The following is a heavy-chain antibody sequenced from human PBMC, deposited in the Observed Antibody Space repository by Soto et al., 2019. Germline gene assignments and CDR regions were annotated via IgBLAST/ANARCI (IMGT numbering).Heavy chain of an antibody. V-gene: IGHV3-21*01. CDR3: AKDMRGGSSSSRYYYGLDV. J-gene: IGHJ6*02. CDR1: GFTFSSYS. CDR2: ISSSSSYI. D-gene: IGHD6-13*01. Sequence: PGGSLRLSCAASGFTFSSYSMNWVRQAPGKGLEWVSSISSSSSYIYYADSVKGRFTISRDNAKNSLYLQMNSLRAEDTAVYYCAKDMRGGSSSSRYYYGLDVWGQGTTVTVSS.